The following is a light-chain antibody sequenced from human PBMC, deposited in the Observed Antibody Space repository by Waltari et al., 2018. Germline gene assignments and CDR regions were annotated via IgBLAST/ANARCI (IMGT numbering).Light chain of an antibody. CDR1: SRDVGGYNY. Sequence: QSALTQPRSVSGSPGQSVTIPCTVTSRDVGGYNYVSWYQQHPGKAPKLMIYDVSKRPSGVPDRFSGSKSGNTASLTISGLQAEDEADYYCCSYAGSYTYVFGTGTKVTVL. J-gene: IGLJ1*01. V-gene: IGLV2-11*01. CDR3: CSYAGSYTYV. CDR2: DVS.